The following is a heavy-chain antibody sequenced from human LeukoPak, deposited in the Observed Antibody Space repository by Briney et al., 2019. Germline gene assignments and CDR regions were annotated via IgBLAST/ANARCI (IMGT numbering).Heavy chain of an antibody. Sequence: SETLSLTCTVSGGSISSGNYYWSWIRQPAGKGLEWIGRIFTSGSTNYNPSLESRVTLSVDTSKNQFSLRLASVTAADTAVYYCARDRAGAFDVWGQGALVSVSS. CDR3: ARDRAGAFDV. CDR2: IFTSGST. J-gene: IGHJ3*01. CDR1: GGSISSGNYY. V-gene: IGHV4-61*02.